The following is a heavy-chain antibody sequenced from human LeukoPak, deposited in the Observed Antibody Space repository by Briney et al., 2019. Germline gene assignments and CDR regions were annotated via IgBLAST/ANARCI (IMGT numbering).Heavy chain of an antibody. CDR3: AKELDYYGSTEEYYGGVDAFDF. V-gene: IGHV3-30*18. CDR2: ISYDGSNK. D-gene: IGHD3-22*01. CDR1: GFTFSSYG. J-gene: IGHJ3*01. Sequence: GGSLRLSCAASGFTFSSYGMHWVRQAPGKGLEWVAVISYDGSNKYYADSVKGRFTISRDNSKNTLYLQMNSLRAGDTAIYYCAKELDYYGSTEEYYGGVDAFDFWGQGTMVTVSS.